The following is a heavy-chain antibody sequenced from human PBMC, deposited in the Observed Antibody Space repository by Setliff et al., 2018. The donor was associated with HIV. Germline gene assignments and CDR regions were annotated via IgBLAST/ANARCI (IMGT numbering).Heavy chain of an antibody. D-gene: IGHD2-2*01. CDR1: GGSINSGNYY. V-gene: IGHV4-39*07. CDR2: MSHSEST. CDR3: SRDICTSTICPPGWFDP. Sequence: ETLSLTCSVSGGSINSGNYYWGGIRQPPGKGMEWIGSMSHSESTLYKPSLKSRVHISVDTSNNQFSLKLSSLTAADTAMYYCSRDICTSTICPPGWFDPWGQGTLVTVSS. J-gene: IGHJ5*02.